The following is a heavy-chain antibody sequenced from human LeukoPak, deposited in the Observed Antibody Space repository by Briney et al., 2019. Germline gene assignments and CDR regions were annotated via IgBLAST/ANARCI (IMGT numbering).Heavy chain of an antibody. D-gene: IGHD3-10*01. Sequence: GGSLRLSCAASRFTFSSYAMHWVRQAPGKGLEWVAVMSYDGSNKYYADSVKGRFTISRDNSKSTLYLQMNSLRAEDTAVYYCARVLLGFGELTHHYYYGMDVWGQGTTVTVSS. CDR2: MSYDGSNK. CDR3: ARVLLGFGELTHHYYYGMDV. J-gene: IGHJ6*02. CDR1: RFTFSSYA. V-gene: IGHV3-30-3*01.